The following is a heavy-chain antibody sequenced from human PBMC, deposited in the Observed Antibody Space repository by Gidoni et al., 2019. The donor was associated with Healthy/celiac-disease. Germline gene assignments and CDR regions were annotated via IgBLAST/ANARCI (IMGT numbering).Heavy chain of an antibody. V-gene: IGHV3-9*01. CDR2: ISWNSGSI. J-gene: IGHJ4*02. CDR1: GFTFDAYA. CDR3: ARGEGITIFGVVNY. D-gene: IGHD3-3*01. Sequence: ELQLVESGGGLVQPGRSLRLSCAASGFTFDAYAMHWVRQAPGKGLEWVSGISWNSGSIGYADSVKGRFTISRDNAKNSLYLQMNSLRAEDTALYYCARGEGITIFGVVNYWGQGTLVTVSA.